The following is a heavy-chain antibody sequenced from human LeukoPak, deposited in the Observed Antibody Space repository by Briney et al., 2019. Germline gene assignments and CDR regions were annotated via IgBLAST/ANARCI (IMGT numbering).Heavy chain of an antibody. D-gene: IGHD2-15*01. Sequence: SGTLSLTCAVYGGSFSGYYWSWIRQPPGKGLEWIGEINHSGSTNYNPSLKSRVTISVDTSKNQFSLKLSSVTAADTAVYYCARGPRGSAIAVSTFSNFDYWGQGTLVTVSS. V-gene: IGHV4-34*01. J-gene: IGHJ4*02. CDR3: ARGPRGSAIAVSTFSNFDY. CDR2: INHSGST. CDR1: GGSFSGYY.